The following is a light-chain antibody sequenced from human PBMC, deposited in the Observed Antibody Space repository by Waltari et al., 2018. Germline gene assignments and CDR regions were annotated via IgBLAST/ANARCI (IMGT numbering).Light chain of an antibody. CDR2: GAS. Sequence: IVLTQSPGTLPLSPGERVTLSCRASQCVSRSLAWYQQKPGQAPKLLIDGASTRATGIPYRFTRSGSGTDFSLTSSSLEPEDFAIYFCQHYVRLPGTFGQGTKVEIK. J-gene: IGKJ1*01. CDR3: QHYVRLPGT. V-gene: IGKV3-20*01. CDR1: QCVSRS.